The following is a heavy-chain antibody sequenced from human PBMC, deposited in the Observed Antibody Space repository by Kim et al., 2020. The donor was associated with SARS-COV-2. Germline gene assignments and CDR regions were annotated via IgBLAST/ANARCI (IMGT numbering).Heavy chain of an antibody. Sequence: SETLSLTCTVSGGSISSSSYYWGWIRQPPGKGLEWIGTIYYTGSTYYNPSLRSRVTISVDTSKNQFSLRLSSVTAADTAIYYCARRGTYGSGSYPIDYWG. CDR2: IYYTGST. J-gene: IGHJ4*01. V-gene: IGHV4-39*01. CDR3: ARRGTYGSGSYPIDY. D-gene: IGHD3-10*01. CDR1: GGSISSSSYY.